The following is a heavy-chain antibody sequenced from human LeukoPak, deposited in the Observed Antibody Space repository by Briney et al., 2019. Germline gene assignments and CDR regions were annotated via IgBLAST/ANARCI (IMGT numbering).Heavy chain of an antibody. CDR3: ARTRRWPNFDY. J-gene: IGHJ4*02. CDR2: IYYSGST. V-gene: IGHV4-39*01. Sequence: SETLSLTCTVSGGSISSSSYYWGWIRQPPGKGLEWIGSIYYSGSTYYNPSLKSRVTISVDTSKNQFSLKLSSVTAADTTVYYCARTRRWPNFDYWGQGTLVTVSS. D-gene: IGHD6-13*01. CDR1: GGSISSSSYY.